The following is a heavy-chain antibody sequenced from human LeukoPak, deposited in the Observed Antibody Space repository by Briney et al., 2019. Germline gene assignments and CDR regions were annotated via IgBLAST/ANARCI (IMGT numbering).Heavy chain of an antibody. CDR1: GGSFSGYY. Sequence: SETLSLTCAVYGGSFSGYYWSWIRQPPGKGLEWIGEINHSGSTNYNPSLKSRVTISVDTSKNQFSLQLNSVTPEDTALHYCARGAVAVRNAFDIWSQGTMVTVSS. J-gene: IGHJ3*02. D-gene: IGHD6-19*01. CDR3: ARGAVAVRNAFDI. CDR2: INHSGST. V-gene: IGHV4-34*01.